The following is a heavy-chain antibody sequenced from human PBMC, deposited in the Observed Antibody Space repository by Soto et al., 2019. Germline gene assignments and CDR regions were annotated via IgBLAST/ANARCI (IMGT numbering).Heavy chain of an antibody. CDR1: GFSLTTSGVG. CDR2: IYWDDDK. J-gene: IGHJ4*01. CDR3: EHRLPGAPTGWNTEIFDY. Sequence: QITLKESGPTLVKPTQTLTLTCTFSGFSLTTSGVGVGWIRQPPGKALEWLAFIYWDDDKRYSPSLRSRLTSTKDLSKNELVRTRTNMNPDEKATYFCEHRLPGAPTGWNTEIFDYWGHGTPVTVSS. D-gene: IGHD1-1*01. V-gene: IGHV2-5*02.